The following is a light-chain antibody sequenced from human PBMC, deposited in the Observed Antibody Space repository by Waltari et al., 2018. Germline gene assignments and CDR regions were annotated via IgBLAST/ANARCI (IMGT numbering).Light chain of an antibody. CDR3: QQYTSSSRT. CDR1: KSISSW. Sequence: DIQLIQSPSPLSASVGGSVTIPCRARKSISSWLAWYQQKPGKAPKPLSFKASSLESGVPLRFSGSGSGTEFTLTISSLQPDDFATYYCQQYTSSSRTCGQGTQVEIK. J-gene: IGKJ1*01. CDR2: KAS. V-gene: IGKV1-5*03.